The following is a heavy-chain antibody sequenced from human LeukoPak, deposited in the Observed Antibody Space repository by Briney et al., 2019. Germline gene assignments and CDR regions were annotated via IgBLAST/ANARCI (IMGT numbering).Heavy chain of an antibody. V-gene: IGHV3-30-3*01. CDR1: GFTFSSYA. CDR3: ARGSYSGLSHDY. J-gene: IGHJ4*02. Sequence: GGSLRLSCAASGFTFSSYAMHWVRQAPGKGLEWVAVISYDGSNKYYADSVKGRFTISRDNSKNTLYLQMNSLRAEDTAVYYCARGSYSGLSHDYWGQETLVTVSS. CDR2: ISYDGSNK. D-gene: IGHD3-10*01.